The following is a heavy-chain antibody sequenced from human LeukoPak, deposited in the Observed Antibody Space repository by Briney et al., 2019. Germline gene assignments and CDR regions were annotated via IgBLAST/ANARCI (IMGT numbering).Heavy chain of an antibody. Sequence: GGSLRLSCAASGFTFSSHAMNWVRQAPGKGLEWISSISTDSLTIKYADFVSGQFTISRDNAEHLLFLQMNSLRAEDTAVYYCARKAQAGSHSGPFDIWGQGTLVTVSS. V-gene: IGHV3-48*04. CDR2: ISTDSLTI. CDR3: ARKAQAGSHSGPFDI. D-gene: IGHD1-26*01. J-gene: IGHJ3*02. CDR1: GFTFSSHA.